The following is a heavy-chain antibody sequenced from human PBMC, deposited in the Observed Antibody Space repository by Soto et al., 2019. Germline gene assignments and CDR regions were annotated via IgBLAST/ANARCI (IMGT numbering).Heavy chain of an antibody. CDR2: ISGSGGST. D-gene: IGHD3-3*01. CDR3: AKDLLGVTIFGVVIMGFDY. V-gene: IGHV3-23*01. CDR1: GVTFCSYA. J-gene: IGHJ4*02. Sequence: GGSLRLCCAASGVTFCSYAMSWVRKAPGKGLEWVSAISGSGGSTYYADSVKGRFTISRDNSKNTLYLQMNSLRAEDTAVYYCAKDLLGVTIFGVVIMGFDYWGQGTLVTVSS.